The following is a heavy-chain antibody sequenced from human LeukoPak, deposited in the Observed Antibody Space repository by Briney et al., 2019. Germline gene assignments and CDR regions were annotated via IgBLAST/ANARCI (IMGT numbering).Heavy chain of an antibody. V-gene: IGHV3-23*01. Sequence: PGGSLSSSCAASGFTFPNYGMKRVRQAPGKGLERVSGLSDMGSTTYYADSVRGRFTISRDNSKNTLYLQMNSLRAADTAVYHCAKGQAGVGYGTIDYWGHGDLGKVSS. CDR3: AKGQAGVGYGTIDY. CDR2: LSDMGSTT. J-gene: IGHJ4*01. CDR1: GFTFPNYG. D-gene: IGHD5-18*01.